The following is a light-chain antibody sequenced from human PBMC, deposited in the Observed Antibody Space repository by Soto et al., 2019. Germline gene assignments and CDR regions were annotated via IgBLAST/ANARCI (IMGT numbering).Light chain of an antibody. J-gene: IGKJ1*01. Sequence: DIQMTQSPATLSASVGDRVTITCRASQNIYTWLAWYQQKPGKAPKLLIYEASSLETGVPSRFSGSGSGTEFTLTISSLQSEDFAVYYCQQYTNWPKTFGQGTKVDIK. CDR3: QQYTNWPKT. CDR1: QNIYTW. V-gene: IGKV1-5*03. CDR2: EAS.